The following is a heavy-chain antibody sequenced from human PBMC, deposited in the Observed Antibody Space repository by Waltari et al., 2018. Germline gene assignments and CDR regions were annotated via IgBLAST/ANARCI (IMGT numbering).Heavy chain of an antibody. D-gene: IGHD1-26*01. CDR2: ISGSGGST. CDR3: AKTSGRYGRYFDY. J-gene: IGHJ4*02. CDR1: GFTFSSYA. V-gene: IGHV3-23*04. Sequence: EVQLVEPGGGLVQPGGSLRLSCAGSGFTFSSYAMSLVRRAPGKGLGWVSAISGSGGSTYYADSVKGRFTISRDNSKNTLYLQMNSLRAEDTAVYYCAKTSGRYGRYFDYWGQGTLVTVSS.